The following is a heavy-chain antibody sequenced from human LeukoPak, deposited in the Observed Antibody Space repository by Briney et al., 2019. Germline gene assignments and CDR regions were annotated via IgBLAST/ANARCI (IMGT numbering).Heavy chain of an antibody. CDR3: ARDIYDSSGYYYTNWFDP. CDR1: GGSISSYY. CDR2: IYTSGST. V-gene: IGHV4-4*08. J-gene: IGHJ5*02. D-gene: IGHD3-22*01. Sequence: PSETLSLTCTVSGGSISSYYWSWIRQPPGKGLEWIGRIYTSGSTNYNPSLKSRVTISVDTSKNQFSLKLSSVTAADTAVYYCARDIYDSSGYYYTNWFDPWGQGTLVTVSS.